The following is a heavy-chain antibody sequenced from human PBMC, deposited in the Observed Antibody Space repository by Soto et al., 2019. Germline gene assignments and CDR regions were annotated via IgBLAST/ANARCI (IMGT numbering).Heavy chain of an antibody. D-gene: IGHD3-10*01. V-gene: IGHV3-30-3*01. CDR1: GFTFSSYA. J-gene: IGHJ5*02. Sequence: QVQLVESGGGVVQPGRSLRLSCAASGFTFSSYAMHWVRQAPGKGLEWVAVLSYDGSNKYYADSVKGRFTISRDNSKNTLYLQMNSLRAEDTAVYYCARDGYYGSGSLNWFDPWGQGTLVTVSS. CDR3: ARDGYYGSGSLNWFDP. CDR2: LSYDGSNK.